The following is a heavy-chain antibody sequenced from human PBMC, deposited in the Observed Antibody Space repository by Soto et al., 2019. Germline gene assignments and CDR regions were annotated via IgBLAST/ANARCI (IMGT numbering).Heavy chain of an antibody. Sequence: SGPTLVNPTQTLTLTCTFSGFSLSTSGVGVGWIRQPPGKALEWLALIYWDDDKRYSPSLKSRLTITKDTSKNQVVLTMTNMDPVDTATYYCAHGPSKDIVVVPAAHFDYWGQGTLVTVSS. V-gene: IGHV2-5*02. J-gene: IGHJ4*02. CDR2: IYWDDDK. CDR3: AHGPSKDIVVVPAAHFDY. CDR1: GFSLSTSGVG. D-gene: IGHD2-2*01.